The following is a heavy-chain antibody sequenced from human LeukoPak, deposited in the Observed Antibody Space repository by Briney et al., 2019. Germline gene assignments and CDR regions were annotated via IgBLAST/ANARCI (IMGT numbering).Heavy chain of an antibody. Sequence: GGSLRLSCAASGVSFSDSWMHWVRQAPGKGLAWVSRISSDESGINYADSVKGRFTISRDNAKNTVYLRMNSLRAEDTAVYYCARDNSYGLDVWGQGTTVTVSS. CDR2: ISSDESGI. J-gene: IGHJ6*02. V-gene: IGHV3-74*01. CDR3: ARDNSYGLDV. CDR1: GVSFSDSW. D-gene: IGHD2/OR15-2a*01.